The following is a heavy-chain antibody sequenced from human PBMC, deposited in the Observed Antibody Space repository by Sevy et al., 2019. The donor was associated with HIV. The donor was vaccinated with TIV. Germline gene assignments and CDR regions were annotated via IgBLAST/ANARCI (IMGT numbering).Heavy chain of an antibody. CDR1: GFTFSIYS. CDR3: ARDFKQQVDAFDM. V-gene: IGHV3-21*01. Sequence: GGSLRLSCAASGFTFSIYSMNWVRQAPGKGLEWVSSISSSSSYIYYTDSVKGRFTISRDNVKNSLYLQMNSLGAEDTAVYYCARDFKQQVDAFDMWGQGTMVTVSS. J-gene: IGHJ3*02. D-gene: IGHD1-1*01. CDR2: ISSSSSYI.